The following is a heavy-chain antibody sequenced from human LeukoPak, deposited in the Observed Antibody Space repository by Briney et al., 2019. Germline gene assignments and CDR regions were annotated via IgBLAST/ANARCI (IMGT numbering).Heavy chain of an antibody. J-gene: IGHJ4*02. CDR3: AKDREVFFRLVGAD. D-gene: IGHD1-26*01. V-gene: IGHV3-30*02. CDR2: IQYDGSNK. CDR1: GFTFSTYG. Sequence: PGGSLRLSCAASGFTFSTYGIRWVRQAPGKGLEWVAFIQYDGSNKYYADSVKGRFTISRDNSKSTLYLQMNNLRPEDTAVYYCAKDREVFFRLVGADWGQGTLVTAST.